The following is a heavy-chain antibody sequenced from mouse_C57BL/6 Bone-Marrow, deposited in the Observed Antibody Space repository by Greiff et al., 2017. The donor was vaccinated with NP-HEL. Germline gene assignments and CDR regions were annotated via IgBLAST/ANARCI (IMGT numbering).Heavy chain of an antibody. CDR2: ISSGGDYI. J-gene: IGHJ3*01. CDR1: GFTFSSYA. V-gene: IGHV5-9-1*02. CDR3: TRGMRGRAWFAY. Sequence: EVQLQESGEGLVKPGGSLKLSCAASGFTFSSYAMSWVRQTPEKRLEWVAYISSGGDYIYYADTVKGRFTISRDNARNTLYLQMSSLKSEDTAMYYCTRGMRGRAWFAYWGQGTLVTVSA. D-gene: IGHD3-3*01.